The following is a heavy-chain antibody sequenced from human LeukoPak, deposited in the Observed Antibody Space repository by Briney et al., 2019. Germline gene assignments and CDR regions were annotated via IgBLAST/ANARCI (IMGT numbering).Heavy chain of an antibody. Sequence: AISYDGSNKYYADSVKGRFTISRDNSKNTLYLQMNSLRAEDTAVYYCARDGTYGDSDDYYYYYMDVWGKGTTVTLSS. V-gene: IGHV3-30*01. J-gene: IGHJ6*03. CDR2: ISYDGSNK. CDR3: ARDGTYGDSDDYYYYYMDV. D-gene: IGHD4-17*01.